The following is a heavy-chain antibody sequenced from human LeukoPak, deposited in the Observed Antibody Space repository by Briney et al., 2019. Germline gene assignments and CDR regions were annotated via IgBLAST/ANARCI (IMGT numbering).Heavy chain of an antibody. CDR2: IYHSGST. CDR1: GGSISSGGYY. D-gene: IGHD3-9*01. J-gene: IGHJ4*02. Sequence: SETLSLTCAVSGGSISSGGYYWSWIRQPPGKGLEWIGYIYHSGSTYYNPSLKSRVTISVDRSKNQFSLKLSSMTAADTAVYYCARGADLSGYRWGQGTLVTVSS. V-gene: IGHV4-30-2*01. CDR3: ARGADLSGYR.